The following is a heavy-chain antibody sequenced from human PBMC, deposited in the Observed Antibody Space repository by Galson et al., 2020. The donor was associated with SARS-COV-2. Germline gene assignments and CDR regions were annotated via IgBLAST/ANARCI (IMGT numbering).Heavy chain of an antibody. Sequence: GRPMRLSCAVYGFTFTIYSMNWVRHFPGKGLDWVSAISSGSDYLYDADSVKARFTISRDNAKNSLNLQMHSLRGEETAIYYCARDASWAMFGMDVRGHGTAVTVSS. CDR3: ARDASWAMFGMDV. CDR1: GFTFTIYS. D-gene: IGHD1-26*01. CDR2: ISSGSDYL. V-gene: IGHV3-21*01. J-gene: IGHJ6*02.